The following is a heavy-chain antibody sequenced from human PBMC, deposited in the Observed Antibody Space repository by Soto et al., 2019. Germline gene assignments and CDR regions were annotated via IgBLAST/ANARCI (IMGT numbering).Heavy chain of an antibody. CDR3: ARRSGGSGSYYSSFDY. Sequence: PGESLKISCKGSGYSFTSYWIGWVRQMPGKGLEWMGIIYPGDSDTRYSPSFQGQVTISADKSISTAYLQWSSLKASDTAMYYCARRSGGSGSYYSSFDYWGQGTLVTVSS. CDR2: IYPGDSDT. D-gene: IGHD3-10*01. J-gene: IGHJ4*02. CDR1: GYSFTSYW. V-gene: IGHV5-51*01.